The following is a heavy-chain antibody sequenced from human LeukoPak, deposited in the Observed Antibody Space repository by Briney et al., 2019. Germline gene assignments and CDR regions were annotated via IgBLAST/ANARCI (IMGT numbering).Heavy chain of an antibody. CDR2: IYDTGST. CDR3: ARVRNYPDAFDI. D-gene: IGHD5-24*01. V-gene: IGHV4-59*01. J-gene: IGHJ3*02. Sequence: SETLSLTCTVSGGSISNYYWAWIRQPPGKGLAWIGYIYDTGSTKYNPSLKSRLTISLLTSRIQFSLNLTSLTAADTAIYYCARVRNYPDAFDIWGQGRMVTVSS. CDR1: GGSISNYY.